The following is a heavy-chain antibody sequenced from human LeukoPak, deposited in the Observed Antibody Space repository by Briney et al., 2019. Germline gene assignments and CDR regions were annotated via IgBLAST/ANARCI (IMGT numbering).Heavy chain of an antibody. CDR1: GFTFSSYA. V-gene: IGHV3-23*01. CDR2: ISGSGGST. J-gene: IGHJ4*02. D-gene: IGHD6-13*01. Sequence: GGSLRLSCAASGFTFSSYAMSWVRQAPGKGLEWVSAISGSGGSTYYADSVKGRFTISRDNSKNMLYLQMNSLRAEDTAVYYCAKVGAAAGTFYFDYWGQGTLVTVSS. CDR3: AKVGAAAGTFYFDY.